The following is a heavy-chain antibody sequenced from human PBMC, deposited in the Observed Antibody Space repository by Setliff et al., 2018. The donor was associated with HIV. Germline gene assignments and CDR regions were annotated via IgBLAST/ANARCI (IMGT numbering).Heavy chain of an antibody. V-gene: IGHV4-31*03. CDR1: SGSISSGTYY. J-gene: IGHJ4*01. CDR2: IDYSGSA. D-gene: IGHD5-18*01. CDR3: AREGKTALVTKYFDY. Sequence: SETLSLTCTVSSGSISSGTYYWSWIRQYPGKGLEWIGYIDYSGSAFYNPSLKSRITISRDTSKNQFSLKMNTVTAADTAVYYCAREGKTALVTKYFDYWGHGKLVTVSS.